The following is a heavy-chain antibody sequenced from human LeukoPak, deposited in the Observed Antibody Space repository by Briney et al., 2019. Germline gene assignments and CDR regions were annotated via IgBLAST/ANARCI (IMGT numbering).Heavy chain of an antibody. Sequence: SVKVSCKASGFTFTSSAMQWVRQARGQRREGIGWIVVDSGNTNYAQKFQERVTITRDISTSTAYMELTSLRYEDTAVYYCVASLRGFDSWDQGTLVTVSS. CDR1: GFTFTSSA. CDR3: VASLRGFDS. J-gene: IGHJ4*02. D-gene: IGHD3-10*01. V-gene: IGHV1-58*02. CDR2: IVVDSGNT.